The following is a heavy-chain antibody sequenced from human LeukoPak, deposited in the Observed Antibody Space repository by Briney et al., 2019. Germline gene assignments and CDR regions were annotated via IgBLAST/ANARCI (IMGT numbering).Heavy chain of an antibody. V-gene: IGHV3-74*01. CDR3: ASARWSSTGWFFGY. D-gene: IGHD6-19*01. Sequence: PGGSLRLSCAASGFTFSSYWMHWVRQAPGKGLVWVSRINSDGSSTSYADSVKGRFTISRDNAKDALDLQMDKLRAKYTAVYYYASARWSSTGWFFGYWGQGTLVTVSS. J-gene: IGHJ4*02. CDR1: GFTFSSYW. CDR2: INSDGSST.